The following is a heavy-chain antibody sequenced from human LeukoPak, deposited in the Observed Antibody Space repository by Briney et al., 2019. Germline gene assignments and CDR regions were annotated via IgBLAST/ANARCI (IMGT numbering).Heavy chain of an antibody. V-gene: IGHV1-2*02. CDR1: GFTFTDHY. D-gene: IGHD1-14*01. J-gene: IGHJ3*02. CDR2: INPNSGGT. Sequence: ASVKVSCKASGFTFTDHYMHWVRQAPGQGLEWMGWINPNSGGTNYAQKFQDRVTMTRDTSISTAYMELSSLRSDDTAVYYCARDTAATKDAFDIWGQGTMVTVSS. CDR3: ARDTAATKDAFDI.